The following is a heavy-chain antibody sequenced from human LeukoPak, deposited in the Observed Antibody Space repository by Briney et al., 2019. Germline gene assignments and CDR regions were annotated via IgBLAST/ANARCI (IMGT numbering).Heavy chain of an antibody. J-gene: IGHJ6*02. Sequence: PSQTLSLTCTVSGGSISSGGYYWSWIRQHPGKGLEWIGYIYYSGSTYYNPSLKSRVTISVDTSKNQFSLKLSSVTAADTAVYYCASYGSGSYYYGMDVWGQGTTVTVSS. V-gene: IGHV4-31*03. D-gene: IGHD3-10*01. CDR1: GGSISSGGYY. CDR3: ASYGSGSYYYGMDV. CDR2: IYYSGST.